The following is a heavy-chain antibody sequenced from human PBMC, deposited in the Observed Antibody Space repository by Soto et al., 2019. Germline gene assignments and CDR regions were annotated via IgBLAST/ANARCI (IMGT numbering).Heavy chain of an antibody. CDR1: GFTFTSFG. CDR2: ISAYNGNT. V-gene: IGHV1-18*01. J-gene: IGHJ4*02. D-gene: IGHD4-17*01. Sequence: QIQLVQSGAEVKKPGASVKVSCKGSGFTFTSFGFNWVRQAPGQGLEWMGWISAYNGNTNYAHHFRGRVTMTTDTSTRTAYMELRSLRSDDTAVYYCAGGFSDYGDYDWGQGTLVTVSS. CDR3: AGGFSDYGDYD.